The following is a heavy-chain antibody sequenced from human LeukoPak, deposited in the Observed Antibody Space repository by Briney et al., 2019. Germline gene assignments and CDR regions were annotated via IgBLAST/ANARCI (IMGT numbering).Heavy chain of an antibody. CDR2: ISAYNGNT. J-gene: IGHJ5*02. V-gene: IGHV1-18*04. D-gene: IGHD2-21*02. CDR1: GYTFTSYS. Sequence: ASVKVSCKASGYTFTSYSMHWVRQAPGQGLEWMGWISAYNGNTNYAQKLQGRVTMTTDTSTSTAYMELRSLRSDDTAVHYCARDLRSANCGGDCYDNWFDPWGQGTLVTVSS. CDR3: ARDLRSANCGGDCYDNWFDP.